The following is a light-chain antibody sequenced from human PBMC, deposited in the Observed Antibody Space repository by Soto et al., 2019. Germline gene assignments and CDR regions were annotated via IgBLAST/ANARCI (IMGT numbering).Light chain of an antibody. CDR2: GAS. Sequence: EIVMTQSPATLSVSPGERATLSCRASQSVSSNLAWYQQKPGQAPRLLIYGASTGATGIPARFSGSGSGTEFTLTISSLQSEDFAVYSCQQYNNWPLTFGGGTKVEIK. CDR3: QQYNNWPLT. CDR1: QSVSSN. J-gene: IGKJ4*01. V-gene: IGKV3-15*01.